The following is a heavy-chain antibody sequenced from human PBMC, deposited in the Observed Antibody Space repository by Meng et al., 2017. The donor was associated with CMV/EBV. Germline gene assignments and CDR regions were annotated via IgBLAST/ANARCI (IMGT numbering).Heavy chain of an antibody. CDR1: GYTFTSYG. D-gene: IGHD3-3*01. Sequence: VKVSCKASGYTFTSYGISWVRQAPGQGLEWMGWISAYNGNTNYAQKLQGRVTMTTDTSTSTAYMELRSLRSDDTAVYYCARGRYDFWSGYYTGTDYWGQGTLVTVSS. V-gene: IGHV1-18*01. CDR3: ARGRYDFWSGYYTGTDY. CDR2: ISAYNGNT. J-gene: IGHJ4*02.